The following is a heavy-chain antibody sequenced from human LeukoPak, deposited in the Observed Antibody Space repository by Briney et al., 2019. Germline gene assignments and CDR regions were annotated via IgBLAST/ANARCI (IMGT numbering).Heavy chain of an antibody. V-gene: IGHV3-7*01. D-gene: IGHD3-22*01. CDR1: GFTFSSYW. CDR2: IKQDGSEK. CDR3: AREVAREITMIVVVTPYFDY. J-gene: IGHJ4*02. Sequence: GGSLRLSCAASGFTFSSYWMSWVRQAPGKGLEWVANIKQDGSEKYYVDSVKGRFTISRDNAKNSLYLQMNSLRAEDTAVYYCAREVAREITMIVVVTPYFDYWGQGTLVTVSS.